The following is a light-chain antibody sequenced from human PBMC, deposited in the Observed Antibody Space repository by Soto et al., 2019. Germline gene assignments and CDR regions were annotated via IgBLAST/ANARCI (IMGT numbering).Light chain of an antibody. CDR2: GAS. Sequence: EIVLTQSPATLSVSPGNRATLSCRASQSVNSDLAWYQQKPGQAPRLLIYGASTRATGTPTRFSGSGSGTEFTLTISSLQSEDFAVYFCQQYNNWPPYTFGQGTKPEIK. V-gene: IGKV3-15*01. CDR3: QQYNNWPPYT. J-gene: IGKJ2*01. CDR1: QSVNSD.